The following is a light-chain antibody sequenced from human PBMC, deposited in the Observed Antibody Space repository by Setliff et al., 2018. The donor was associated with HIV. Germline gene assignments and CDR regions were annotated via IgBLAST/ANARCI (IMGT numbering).Light chain of an antibody. CDR1: SSDVGNYNL. V-gene: IGLV2-23*02. CDR3: CSYAGSSTFV. Sequence: LAQPASVSGSPGQSITISCTGTSSDVGNYNLVSWYQHHPGKAPKVMIYEVSKRPSGVSNRFSGSKSGNTASLTISGLQAEDETDYYCCSYAGSSTFVFGTGTKATVL. J-gene: IGLJ1*01. CDR2: EVS.